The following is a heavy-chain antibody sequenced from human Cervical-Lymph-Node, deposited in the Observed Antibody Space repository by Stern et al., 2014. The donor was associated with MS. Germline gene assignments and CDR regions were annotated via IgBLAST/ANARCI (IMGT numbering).Heavy chain of an antibody. CDR1: GFTFSNAW. CDR2: ITHDGSEK. CDR3: AGNSHFHGSGTYGAAGF. J-gene: IGHJ4*02. D-gene: IGHD3-10*01. Sequence: EVQLVESGGGLVQPGGSLRLSCLASGFTFSNAWMTWVRQAPGKGLELVAKITHDGSEKYYVDSVKGRFSISRDNAKNSLFLQMNSLGAGDTAVYYCAGNSHFHGSGTYGAAGFWGQGTLVTVSS. V-gene: IGHV3-7*01.